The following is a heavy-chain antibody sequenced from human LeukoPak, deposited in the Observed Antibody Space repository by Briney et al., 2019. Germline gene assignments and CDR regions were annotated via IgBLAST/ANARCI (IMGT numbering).Heavy chain of an antibody. CDR2: IHHSGST. CDR1: GDAITSDKYY. J-gene: IGHJ4*02. CDR3: ARGLRAVTIDY. Sequence: PSETLSLTCTVSGDAITSDKYYWGWIRQPPGKGLEWIGNIHHSGSTYYSPSLKSRVTISVDTSKNQFSLKLSSVTAADTAVYYCARGLRAVTIDYWGQGTLVTVSS. D-gene: IGHD6-19*01. V-gene: IGHV4-39*01.